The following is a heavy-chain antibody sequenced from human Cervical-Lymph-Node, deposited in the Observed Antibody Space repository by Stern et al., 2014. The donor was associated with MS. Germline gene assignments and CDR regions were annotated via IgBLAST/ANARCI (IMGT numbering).Heavy chain of an antibody. D-gene: IGHD6-13*01. CDR3: ARGGIAAAGIFVY. V-gene: IGHV3-11*06. Sequence: VQLVQSGGGLVKPGGSLRLSCAASGFTFSDYYMSWIRQAPGKGLEWVSYISSSSSYTNYADSVKGRFTISRDNAKNSLYLQMNSLRAEDTAVYYCARGGIAAAGIFVYWGQGTLVTVSS. CDR2: ISSSSSYT. J-gene: IGHJ4*02. CDR1: GFTFSDYY.